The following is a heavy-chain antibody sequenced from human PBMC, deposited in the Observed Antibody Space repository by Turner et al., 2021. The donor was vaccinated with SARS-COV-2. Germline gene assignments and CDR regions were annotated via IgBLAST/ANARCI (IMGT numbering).Heavy chain of an antibody. J-gene: IGHJ4*02. CDR3: ASPFDY. CDR2: IDSSSSTI. CDR1: GFTFSTDS. V-gene: IGHV3-48*01. Sequence: EVHLVESGGGLVQPGGSLRLSCVASGFTFSTDSMNWVRQAPGKGLEWVSYIDSSSSTIYYADSVKCRFTISRDNAKNSLYLQMNSLRADDTAVYYCASPFDYWGQGTLVTVSS.